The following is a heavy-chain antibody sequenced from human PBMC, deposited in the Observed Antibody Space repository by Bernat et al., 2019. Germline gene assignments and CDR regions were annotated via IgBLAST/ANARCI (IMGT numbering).Heavy chain of an antibody. CDR1: GFTFSSYG. D-gene: IGHD1-26*01. V-gene: IGHV3-30*02. Sequence: QLQRVESGGGVVQPGGSLRLSCAASGFTFSSYGMHWVRRAPGKGLEWVAFIRFDGSNKYYADSVKGRFTISRDNSKSTLYLQMTSLRAEDTAVYYCAKDGGSYWNCDYWGQGTLVTVSS. J-gene: IGHJ4*02. CDR3: AKDGGSYWNCDY. CDR2: IRFDGSNK.